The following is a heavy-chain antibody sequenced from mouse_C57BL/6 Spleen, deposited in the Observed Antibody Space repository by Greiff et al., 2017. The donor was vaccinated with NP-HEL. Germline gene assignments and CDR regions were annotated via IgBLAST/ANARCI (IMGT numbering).Heavy chain of an antibody. J-gene: IGHJ4*01. Sequence: EVKLMESGGGLVQPGGSMKLSCVASGFTFSNYWMNWVRQSPEKGLEWVAQIRLKSDNYATHYAESVKGRFTISRDDSKSSVYLQMNNLRAEDTGIYYCTDITTVVPMDYWGQGTSVTVSS. CDR2: IRLKSDNYAT. CDR1: GFTFSNYW. CDR3: TDITTVVPMDY. V-gene: IGHV6-3*01. D-gene: IGHD1-1*01.